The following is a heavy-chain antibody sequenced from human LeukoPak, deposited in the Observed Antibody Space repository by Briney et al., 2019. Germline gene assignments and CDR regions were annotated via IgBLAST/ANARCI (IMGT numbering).Heavy chain of an antibody. J-gene: IGHJ4*02. Sequence: ASVKVSCKASGYTFTGYYMHWVRQAPGQGLEWMGWINTNTGNPTYAQGFTGRFVFSLDTSVSTAYLQISSLKAEDTAVYYCARERVRDGYNSGMDYWGQGTLVTVSS. CDR1: GYTFTGYY. CDR2: INTNTGNP. D-gene: IGHD5-24*01. V-gene: IGHV7-4-1*02. CDR3: ARERVRDGYNSGMDY.